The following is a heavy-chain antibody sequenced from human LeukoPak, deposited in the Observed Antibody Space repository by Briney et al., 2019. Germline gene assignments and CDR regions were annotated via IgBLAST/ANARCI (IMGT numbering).Heavy chain of an antibody. V-gene: IGHV3-23*01. Sequence: PGGSLRLSCAASGFTLRSYDMSWVRQAPGKGLEWVSAISGSGGSTYYADSVKGRFTISRDNSKNTLYLQMNSLRAEDTAVYYCAKVSKPFIAALSFDYWGQGTLVTVSS. CDR2: ISGSGGST. CDR3: AKVSKPFIAALSFDY. J-gene: IGHJ4*02. D-gene: IGHD6-6*01. CDR1: GFTLRSYD.